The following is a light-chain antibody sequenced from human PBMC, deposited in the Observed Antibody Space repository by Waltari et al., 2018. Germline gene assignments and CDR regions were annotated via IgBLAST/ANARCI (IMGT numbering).Light chain of an antibody. CDR3: CSYAGRSKV. J-gene: IGLJ2*01. Sequence: QSALTQPRSVSGSPGQSVTISCTGTSRAVGAYNYVSWYQQHPGKAPKLMIYDVNKRPSGVPYRFSGSKSGNTASLTISGLQADDEADYHCCSYAGRSKVFGGGTKLTVL. V-gene: IGLV2-11*01. CDR2: DVN. CDR1: SRAVGAYNY.